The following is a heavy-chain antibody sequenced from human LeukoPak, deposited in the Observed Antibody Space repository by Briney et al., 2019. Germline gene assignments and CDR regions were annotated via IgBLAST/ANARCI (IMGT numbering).Heavy chain of an antibody. CDR2: ISYSGST. D-gene: IGHD1-20*01. J-gene: IGHJ4*02. CDR3: ARDRRTNWNGPNFDY. CDR1: GGSISSGDYY. Sequence: PSETLSLTCTVSGGSISSGDYYWSWIRQPPGKGLEWIGYISYSGSTYYNPSLKSRVTISVGTSKNQFSLRLSSVTAAGTAVYYCARDRRTNWNGPNFDYWGQGTLVTVS. V-gene: IGHV4-30-4*08.